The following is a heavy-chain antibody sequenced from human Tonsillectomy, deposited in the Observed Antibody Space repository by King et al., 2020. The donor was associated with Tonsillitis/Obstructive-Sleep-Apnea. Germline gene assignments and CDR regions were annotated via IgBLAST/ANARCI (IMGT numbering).Heavy chain of an antibody. CDR1: GGSFSGYY. V-gene: IGHV4-34*01. J-gene: IGHJ6*03. D-gene: IGHD2-2*01. Sequence: VQLQQWGAGLLKPSETLSLICAVYGGSFSGYYWSWIRQPPGKGLEWIGEINHSGSTNYNSSLKSRVTISVDMSKNQFSLKLSSVTAADTAVYYCARAPIVVVPAATLRVHHYMDVWGKGTTVTVSS. CDR3: ARAPIVVVPAATLRVHHYMDV. CDR2: INHSGST.